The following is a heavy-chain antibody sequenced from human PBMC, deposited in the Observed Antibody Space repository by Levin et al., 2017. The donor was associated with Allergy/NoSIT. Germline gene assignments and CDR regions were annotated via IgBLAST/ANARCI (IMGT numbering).Heavy chain of an antibody. V-gene: IGHV4-30-2*01. D-gene: IGHD6-13*01. J-gene: IGHJ3*02. CDR2: IYHSGST. Sequence: SETLSLTCAVSGGSISSGGYSWSWIRQPPGKGLEWIGYIYHSGSTYYNPSLKSRVTISVDRSKNQFSLKLSSVTAADTAVYYCARSAAAGTTRVDIWGQGTMVTVSS. CDR1: GGSISSGGYS. CDR3: ARSAAAGTTRVDI.